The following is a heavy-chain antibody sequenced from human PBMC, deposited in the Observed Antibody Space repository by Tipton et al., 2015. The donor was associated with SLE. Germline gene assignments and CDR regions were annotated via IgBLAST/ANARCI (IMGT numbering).Heavy chain of an antibody. Sequence: SLRLSCAASGSTFSSYAMHWVRQAPGKGLEWVAVISYDGSNKYYADSVKGRFTISRDNSKNTLYLQLNSLRAQDTAVYYCARDPVQLERFFDYWGQGTLVTVSS. V-gene: IGHV3-30*04. D-gene: IGHD1-1*01. CDR3: ARDPVQLERFFDY. J-gene: IGHJ4*02. CDR2: ISYDGSNK. CDR1: GSTFSSYA.